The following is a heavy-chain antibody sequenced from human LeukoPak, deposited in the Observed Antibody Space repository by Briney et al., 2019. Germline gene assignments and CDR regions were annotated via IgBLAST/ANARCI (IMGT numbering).Heavy chain of an antibody. D-gene: IGHD3-22*01. CDR2: IYYSGST. V-gene: IGHV4-39*07. CDR3: ARPYDSSGPEASNAFDI. J-gene: IGHJ3*02. Sequence: SETLSLTCTVSGGSISSSSYYWGWIRQPPGKGLEWIGSIYYSGSTYYNPSLKSRVTISVDTSKNQFSLKLSSVTAADTAVYYCARPYDSSGPEASNAFDIWGQGTMVTVSS. CDR1: GGSISSSSYY.